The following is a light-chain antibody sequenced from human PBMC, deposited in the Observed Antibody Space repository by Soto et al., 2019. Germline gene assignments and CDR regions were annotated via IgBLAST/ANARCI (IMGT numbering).Light chain of an antibody. Sequence: EMVMTQSPATLSVSPGERATLSCRASQSVSSYLAWYQQKPGQPPRLLIYVASTRAAGIPARFSGSVSGTEFTLHISSLQSEDFAVFYCQQYKDWPPRFGRGTKMEIK. J-gene: IGKJ1*01. CDR1: QSVSSY. V-gene: IGKV3-15*01. CDR2: VAS. CDR3: QQYKDWPPR.